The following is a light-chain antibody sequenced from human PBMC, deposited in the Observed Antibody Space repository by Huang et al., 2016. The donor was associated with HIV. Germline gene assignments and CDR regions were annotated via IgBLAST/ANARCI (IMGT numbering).Light chain of an antibody. CDR2: RAS. CDR1: QAVGDS. CDR3: HQYYSSLWT. V-gene: IGKV1-NL1*01. J-gene: IGKJ1*01. Sequence: DIQMTQSPSSLSASLGDRVTITCRANQAVGDSLAWYQRKPGKAPNLLHYRASTLESGVPYRFSGGGSGTNFTLTINNVQPEDVATYYCHQYYSSLWTFGQGTKLEIK.